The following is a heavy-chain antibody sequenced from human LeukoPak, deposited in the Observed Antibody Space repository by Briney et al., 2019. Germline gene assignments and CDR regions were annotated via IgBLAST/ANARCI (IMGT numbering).Heavy chain of an antibody. V-gene: IGHV3-21*01. D-gene: IGHD2-15*01. CDR1: GSTFSSYS. CDR3: ARDMGIVVVAATQGFDY. J-gene: IGHJ4*02. Sequence: PGGCLRLSCAASGSTFSSYSMNWVRQAPGKGLEWVSSISSSSSYIYYADSVKGRFTISRDNAKNSLYLQMNSLRAEDTAVYYCARDMGIVVVAATQGFDYWGQGTLVTVSS. CDR2: ISSSSSYI.